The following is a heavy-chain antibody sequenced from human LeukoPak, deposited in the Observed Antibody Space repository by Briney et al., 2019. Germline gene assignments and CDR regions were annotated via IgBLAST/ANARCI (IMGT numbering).Heavy chain of an antibody. CDR2: INPSGGST. D-gene: IGHD1-7*01. CDR3: ARGGWNYKENDSFDI. Sequence: ASVKVSCKASGYTFTSYYMHWVRQAPGQGLEWMGIINPSGGSTSYAQKFQGRVTMTRDTSISTAYMELSRLTSDDTAAYYCARGGWNYKENDSFDIWGQGTMVTVSS. J-gene: IGHJ3*02. V-gene: IGHV1-46*01. CDR1: GYTFTSYY.